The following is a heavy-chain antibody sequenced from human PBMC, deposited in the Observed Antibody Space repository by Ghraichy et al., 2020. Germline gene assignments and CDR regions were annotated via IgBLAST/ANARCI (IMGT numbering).Heavy chain of an antibody. CDR1: GYTFTSYG. CDR2: ISAYNGNT. V-gene: IGHV1-18*04. Sequence: ASVKVSCKASGYTFTSYGISWVRQAPGQGFEWMGWISAYNGNTNYAQKLQGRVTMTTDTSTSTAYMELRSLRSDDTAVYYCAREGGWGFWSGYYGGAFDIWGQGTMVTVSS. D-gene: IGHD3-3*01. J-gene: IGHJ3*02. CDR3: AREGGWGFWSGYYGGAFDI.